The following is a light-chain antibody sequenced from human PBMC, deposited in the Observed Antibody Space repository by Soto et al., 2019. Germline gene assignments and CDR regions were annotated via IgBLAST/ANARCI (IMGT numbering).Light chain of an antibody. J-gene: IGKJ4*01. CDR1: QSIDTY. Sequence: ILMTQSPFTLSVSPVERSTRSCGASQSIDTYLAWYQQKPGQAPRLLIYDASDRATGIPARFSGSGSGTAFTLTISGLEPEDFALYYCQQRYNWPLTFGGGTKVDI. V-gene: IGKV3-11*01. CDR2: DAS. CDR3: QQRYNWPLT.